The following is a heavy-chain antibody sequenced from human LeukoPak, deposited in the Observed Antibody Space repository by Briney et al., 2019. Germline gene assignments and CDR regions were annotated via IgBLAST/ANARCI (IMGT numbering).Heavy chain of an antibody. Sequence: PGRSLRLSCAASGFTFDDYAMHWVRQAPGKGLEWVSGISWNSGSIGYADSVKGRFTISRDNAKNSLYLQMNSLRAEDTALYYCAKDMEPWVAVAEGPYFDYWGQGTLVTVSS. CDR1: GFTFDDYA. J-gene: IGHJ4*02. D-gene: IGHD6-19*01. CDR2: ISWNSGSI. CDR3: AKDMEPWVAVAEGPYFDY. V-gene: IGHV3-9*01.